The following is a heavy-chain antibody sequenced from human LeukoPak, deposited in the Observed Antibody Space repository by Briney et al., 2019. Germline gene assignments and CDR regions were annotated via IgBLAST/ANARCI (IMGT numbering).Heavy chain of an antibody. CDR3: AREGYYDSSGYSIRFSY. CDR1: ESTFSSYW. V-gene: IGHV3-74*01. Sequence: GGSLRFSCEASESTFSSYWMHWVRQAPGKGLVWVSRINSDGRTTIYADSVKGRFTISRDNAKNTLYLQMNSLRAEDTAVYYCAREGYYDSSGYSIRFSYWGQGTLVTVSS. J-gene: IGHJ4*02. D-gene: IGHD3-22*01. CDR2: INSDGRTT.